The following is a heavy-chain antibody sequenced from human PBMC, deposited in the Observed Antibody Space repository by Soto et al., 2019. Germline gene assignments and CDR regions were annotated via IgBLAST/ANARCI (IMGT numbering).Heavy chain of an antibody. CDR1: GYTFTSYA. D-gene: IGHD3-9*01. CDR2: INAGNGNT. CDR3: ARGSLLTGYPLWFAP. V-gene: IGHV1-3*01. Sequence: ASVKVSCKASGYTFTSYAMHWVRQAPGQRLEWMGWINAGNGNTKYSQKFQGRVTMTRDTSTSTVYMELSSLRSEDTAVYYCARGSLLTGYPLWFAPWGQGTLVTVSS. J-gene: IGHJ5*02.